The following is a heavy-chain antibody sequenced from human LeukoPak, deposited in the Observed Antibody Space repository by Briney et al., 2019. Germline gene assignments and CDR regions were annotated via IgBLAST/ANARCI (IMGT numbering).Heavy chain of an antibody. Sequence: SETLSLTCTVYGGSLSGSYWSWIRQPPGKGLEWIGEINHGGVTNYNPSLKRRVTISIDTSINQFSLKLTSVTAADTAVYYCARGVYYYEGSPSSWGQGTLVTVSS. CDR3: ARGVYYYEGSPSS. CDR1: GGSLSGSY. J-gene: IGHJ5*02. CDR2: INHGGVT. D-gene: IGHD3-22*01. V-gene: IGHV4-34*01.